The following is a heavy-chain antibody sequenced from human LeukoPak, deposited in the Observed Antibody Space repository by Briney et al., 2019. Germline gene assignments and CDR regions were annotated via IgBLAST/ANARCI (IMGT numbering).Heavy chain of an antibody. D-gene: IGHD1-26*01. CDR1: GGSICNYY. V-gene: IGHV4-59*01. J-gene: IGHJ5*02. CDR2: IYCSGST. Sequence: SSETLSLTCTVYGGSICNYYWGWFRQRPGKGLEWIGYIYCSGSTKDNPSLKSRVTISVETSKNQFSPKLSSVTAPNTPVYYCAREGPSSSGSSPNCFDPSGHGTLVTVSS. CDR3: AREGPSSSGSSPNCFDP.